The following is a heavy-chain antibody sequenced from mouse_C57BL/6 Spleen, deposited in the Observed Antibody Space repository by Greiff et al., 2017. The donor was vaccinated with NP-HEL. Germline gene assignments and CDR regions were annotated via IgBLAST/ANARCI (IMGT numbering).Heavy chain of an antibody. CDR2: IYPRSGNT. CDR3: ARDYYGRGLAY. Sequence: VQLQQSGAELARPGASVKLSCKASGYTFTRYGISWVKQRTGQGLEWIGEIYPRSGNTYYNEKIKGKATLTADKSSSTAYMELRSLTSEDSAVYFCARDYYGRGLAYWGQGTLVTVSA. J-gene: IGHJ3*01. CDR1: GYTFTRYG. D-gene: IGHD1-1*01. V-gene: IGHV1-81*01.